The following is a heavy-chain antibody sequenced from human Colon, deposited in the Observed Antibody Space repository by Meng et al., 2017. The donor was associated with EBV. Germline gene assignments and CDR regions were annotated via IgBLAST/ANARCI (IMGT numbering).Heavy chain of an antibody. CDR1: GCTFDDYA. J-gene: IGHJ4*02. CDR3: AKDRPIEGVVRGSFDH. CDR2: ITGIGKNP. V-gene: IGHV3-23*04. Sequence: EVWLVELWEHVVQPGGFVSLSFVASGCTFDDYAMSWVRQAPGKGLEWVASITGIGKNPQYIDSVKGRFIISKDISTSTLSLQMTNLRVEDTAFYFCAKDRPIEGVVRGSFDHWGQGTLVTVSS. D-gene: IGHD1-26*01.